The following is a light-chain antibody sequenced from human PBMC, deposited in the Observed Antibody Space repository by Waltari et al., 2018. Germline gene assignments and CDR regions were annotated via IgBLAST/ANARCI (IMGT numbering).Light chain of an antibody. J-gene: IGKJ2*01. Sequence: DIVMTQSPDSLAVSLGERATINCKSSQSVLYSSNNKNYLAWYQQKQGQPPKLLIYWASTRESVVPDRFSGSGSGTDFTLTISSLQAEDVAVYYCQQYYSTLPYTFGQGTKLEIK. CDR3: QQYYSTLPYT. CDR1: QSVLYSSNNKNY. CDR2: WAS. V-gene: IGKV4-1*01.